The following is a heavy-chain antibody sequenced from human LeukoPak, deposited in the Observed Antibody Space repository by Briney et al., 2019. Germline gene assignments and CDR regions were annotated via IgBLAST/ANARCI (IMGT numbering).Heavy chain of an antibody. Sequence: GRSLRPSCAASGFTFDDYAMHWVRQAPGKGLEWVSGISWNSGSIGYADSVKGRFTISRDNAKNSLCLQMNSLRAEDTALYYCAQGRYFDWLLGPFDYWGQGTLVTVSS. CDR3: AQGRYFDWLLGPFDY. D-gene: IGHD3-9*01. CDR1: GFTFDDYA. J-gene: IGHJ4*02. V-gene: IGHV3-9*01. CDR2: ISWNSGSI.